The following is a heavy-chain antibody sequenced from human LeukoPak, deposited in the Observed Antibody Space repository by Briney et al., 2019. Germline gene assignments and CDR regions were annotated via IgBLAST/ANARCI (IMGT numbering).Heavy chain of an antibody. J-gene: IGHJ4*02. CDR3: ARGGSTDYDFWSGYYSLYYFDY. D-gene: IGHD3-3*01. V-gene: IGHV4-59*01. CDR2: IYYSGST. Sequence: SETLSLTCTVSGCSISSYYWSWIRQPPGKGLEWIGYIYYSGSTNYNPSLKSRVTISVDTSKNQFSLKLSSVTAADTAVYYCARGGSTDYDFWSGYYSLYYFDYWGQGTLVTVSS. CDR1: GCSISSYY.